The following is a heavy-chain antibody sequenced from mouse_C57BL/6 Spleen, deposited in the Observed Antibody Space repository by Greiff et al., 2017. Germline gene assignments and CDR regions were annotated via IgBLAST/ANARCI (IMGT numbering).Heavy chain of an antibody. J-gene: IGHJ3*01. V-gene: IGHV1-69*01. CDR1: GYTFTSSW. CDR3: ASLYGNYAWFAY. Sequence: QVQLKQPGAELVMPGASVKLSCKASGYTFTSSWMHWVKQRPGQGLEWIGEIDPSDSYPNYNQKFKGKSTLTVDKSSSTAYMQLRSLTSEDSAAFYCASLYGNYAWFAYWGQGTLVTVAA. CDR2: IDPSDSYP. D-gene: IGHD2-1*01.